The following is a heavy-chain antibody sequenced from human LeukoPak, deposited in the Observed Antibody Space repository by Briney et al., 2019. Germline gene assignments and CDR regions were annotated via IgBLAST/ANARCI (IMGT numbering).Heavy chain of an antibody. D-gene: IGHD3-10*01. J-gene: IGHJ4*02. CDR2: ISYDGSNK. CDR1: GFTFSSYG. Sequence: GGSLRLSCAASGFTFSSYGMHWVRQAPGKGLEWVAVISYDGSNKYYADSVKGRFTISRDNSKNTLYLQMNSLRAEDTAVYYCAKDGGFGELTFDYWGPGTLVTVSS. CDR3: AKDGGFGELTFDY. V-gene: IGHV3-30*18.